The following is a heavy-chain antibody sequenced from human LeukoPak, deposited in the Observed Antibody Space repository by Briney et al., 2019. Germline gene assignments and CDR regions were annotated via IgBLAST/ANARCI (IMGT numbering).Heavy chain of an antibody. J-gene: IGHJ4*02. CDR3: AKDYCSGGSCYSGVPDY. D-gene: IGHD2-15*01. V-gene: IGHV3-23*01. CDR1: GFTFSSYA. CDR2: ISGSGGST. Sequence: PGGSLRLSCAASGFTFSSYAMSWVRQAPGKGLEWVSAISGSGGSTYYADSVKGRFTISRDNSKNTLYVQMNSLRAEDTAVYYCAKDYCSGGSCYSGVPDYWGQGTLVTVSS.